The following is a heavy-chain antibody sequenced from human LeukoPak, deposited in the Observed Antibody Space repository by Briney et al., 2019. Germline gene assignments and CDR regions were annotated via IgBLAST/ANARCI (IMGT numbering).Heavy chain of an antibody. CDR1: GYTFTSYG. D-gene: IGHD5-24*01. J-gene: IGHJ4*02. Sequence: SVKVSCKASGYTFTSYGISWVRQAPGQGLEWMGGIIPIFGTANYAQKFQGRVTITADESTSTAYMELSSLRSEDTAVYYCARDGVEMATIYYWGQGTLVTVSS. CDR2: IIPIFGTA. CDR3: ARDGVEMATIYY. V-gene: IGHV1-69*13.